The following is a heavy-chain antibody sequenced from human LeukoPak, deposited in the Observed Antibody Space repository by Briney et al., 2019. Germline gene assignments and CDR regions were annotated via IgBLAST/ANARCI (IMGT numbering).Heavy chain of an antibody. CDR2: IHYSGNT. V-gene: IGHV4-30-4*01. CDR1: GGSISSANYY. Sequence: SQTLSLTCAVSGGSISSANYYWSWIRQPPGKGLEWIEYIHYSGNTYYNPSLKSRVNISVDTSKNQFSLKLSSVTAADTAVYYCARNTMTTSAEYFHHWGQGTLVTVSS. D-gene: IGHD4-17*01. J-gene: IGHJ1*01. CDR3: ARNTMTTSAEYFHH.